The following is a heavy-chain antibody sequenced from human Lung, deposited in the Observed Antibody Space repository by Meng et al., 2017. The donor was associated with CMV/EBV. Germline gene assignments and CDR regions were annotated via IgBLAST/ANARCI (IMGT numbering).Heavy chain of an antibody. CDR3: ARSWDGMDV. D-gene: IGHD6-13*01. Sequence: SCAASGFTFSSYGMHWVRQAPGKGLEWVTSISTTSTYIYYADSVKGRFTISRDNAQNSVYLQMNSLSAEDTGVYYCARSWDGMDVWGQGTTVTVSS. CDR1: GFTFSSYG. J-gene: IGHJ6*02. V-gene: IGHV3-21*01. CDR2: ISTTSTYI.